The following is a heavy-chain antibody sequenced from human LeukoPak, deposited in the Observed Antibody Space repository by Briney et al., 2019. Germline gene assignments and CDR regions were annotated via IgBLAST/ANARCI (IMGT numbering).Heavy chain of an antibody. V-gene: IGHV3-9*01. D-gene: IGHD2-2*01. CDR2: ISWNSGNI. J-gene: IGHJ4*02. CDR1: GFTFDDYA. CDR3: ARDDQLEY. Sequence: GRSLRLSCAASGFTFDDYAMHWVRQVPGKGLEWVSGISWNSGNIDYADSVKGRFTIFRDNGKNSLFLQMNSLRAEDTALYYCARDDQLEYWGQGTLVTVSS.